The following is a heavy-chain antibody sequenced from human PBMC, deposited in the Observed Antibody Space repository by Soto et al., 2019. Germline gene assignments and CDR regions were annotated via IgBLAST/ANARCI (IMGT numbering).Heavy chain of an antibody. CDR1: GGTFSSYA. D-gene: IGHD5-12*01. J-gene: IGHJ4*02. CDR3: ARWLQTQYYFDY. V-gene: IGHV1-69*06. CDR2: IIPIFGTA. Sequence: ASVKVSCKASGGTFSSYAISWVRQAPGQGLEWMGGIIPIFGTANYAQKFQGRVTITADKSTSTAYMELSSLRSEDTAVYYCARWLQTQYYFDYWGQGTLVTVSS.